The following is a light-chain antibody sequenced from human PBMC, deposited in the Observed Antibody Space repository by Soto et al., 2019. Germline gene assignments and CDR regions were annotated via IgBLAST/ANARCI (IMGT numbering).Light chain of an antibody. CDR1: RSDVGAYNY. Sequence: QSVLTQPASVSGSPGQSIAISCTGTRSDVGAYNYVSWYQQHPGKAPKLMISEVTNRPSGVSDRFSGSKSGNTASLTISGLQAEDEADYYCSSYTSSNTLIFGGGTKSPS. V-gene: IGLV2-14*01. J-gene: IGLJ2*01. CDR2: EVT. CDR3: SSYTSSNTLI.